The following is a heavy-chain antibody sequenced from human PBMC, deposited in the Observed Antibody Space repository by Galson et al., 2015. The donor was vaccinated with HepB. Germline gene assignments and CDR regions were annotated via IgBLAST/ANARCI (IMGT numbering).Heavy chain of an antibody. CDR3: AKEKWSNGMDV. Sequence: SLRLSCAASGFIFSAYGMHWVRQAPGKGLEWVAVISYDGSNIYYADSVKGRFTISRDKSKNTLYLQMNSLRAEDTAVYYCAKEKWSNGMDVWGQGTTVTVSS. D-gene: IGHD2-15*01. V-gene: IGHV3-30*18. CDR1: GFIFSAYG. CDR2: ISYDGSNI. J-gene: IGHJ6*02.